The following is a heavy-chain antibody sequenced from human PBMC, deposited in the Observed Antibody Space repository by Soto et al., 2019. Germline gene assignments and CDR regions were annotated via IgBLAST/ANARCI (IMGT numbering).Heavy chain of an antibody. D-gene: IGHD6-6*01. CDR3: AKEMYPRTVLDSSSPWGDY. CDR1: GFTFSDYG. J-gene: IGHJ4*02. V-gene: IGHV3-30*18. CDR2: MSYAGTYK. Sequence: GGSLRLSCAVSGFTFSDYGMHWVRQAPGKGREWVAVMSYAGTYKYYADSVKGRFTISRDLSGNTLFLQMNSLRLEDTAVYFCAKEMYPRTVLDSSSPWGDYWGQGTLVTVS.